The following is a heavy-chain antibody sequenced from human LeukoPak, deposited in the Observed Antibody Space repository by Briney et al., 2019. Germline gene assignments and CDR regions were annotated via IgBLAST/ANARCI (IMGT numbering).Heavy chain of an antibody. CDR2: IYYSGST. Sequence: SETLSLTCTVSGGSISSYYWSWIRQPPGKGLEWIGYIYYSGSTNYNPSLKSRVTISVDTSKNQFSLKVSSVTAADTAVYYCAKMYCGGDCYLAARFAAFDIWGQGTMVTVSS. J-gene: IGHJ3*02. CDR3: AKMYCGGDCYLAARFAAFDI. D-gene: IGHD2-21*02. CDR1: GGSISSYY. V-gene: IGHV4-59*08.